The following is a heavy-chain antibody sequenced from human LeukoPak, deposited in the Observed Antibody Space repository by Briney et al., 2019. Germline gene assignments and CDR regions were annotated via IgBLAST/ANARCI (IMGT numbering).Heavy chain of an antibody. Sequence: SETLSLTCAGYGGSFSGYYWSWIRQPPGKGLEWIGEINHSGSNNYNPSLKSRVTISVDTSKNQFSLKLSSVTAADTAVYYCARRGRGRWLHPHRFFDYWGQGTLVTVSS. J-gene: IGHJ4*02. CDR2: INHSGSN. D-gene: IGHD5-24*01. CDR1: GGSFSGYY. CDR3: ARRGRGRWLHPHRFFDY. V-gene: IGHV4-34*01.